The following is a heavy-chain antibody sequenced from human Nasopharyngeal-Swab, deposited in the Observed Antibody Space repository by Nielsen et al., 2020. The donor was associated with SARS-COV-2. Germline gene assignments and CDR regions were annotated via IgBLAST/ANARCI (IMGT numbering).Heavy chain of an antibody. CDR3: AKAGGITMIVVVRRYYFDY. CDR1: GFTFSSYG. Sequence: GGSLRLSCAASGFTFSSYGMHWVRQAPGKGLEWVAVIWYDGSNKYYADSVKGRFTISRDNSKNTLYLQMNSLRAEDTAVYYCAKAGGITMIVVVRRYYFDYWGQGTLVTVSS. J-gene: IGHJ4*02. V-gene: IGHV3-33*06. CDR2: IWYDGSNK. D-gene: IGHD3-22*01.